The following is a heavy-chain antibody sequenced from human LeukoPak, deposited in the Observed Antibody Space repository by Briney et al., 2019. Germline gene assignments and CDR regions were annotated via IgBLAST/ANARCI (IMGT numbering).Heavy chain of an antibody. D-gene: IGHD2-8*01. CDR1: GFTFSSYL. V-gene: IGHV3-7*01. CDR3: ARDLVPVS. CDR2: IKQDGSEK. J-gene: IGHJ4*02. Sequence: GGSLRLSCAASGFTFSSYLMSWVRQAPGKGLEWVDNIKQDGSEKYYVDSVKGRFTISRDNAKNSLYLQMNSLRAEDTAVYYCARDLVPVSWGQGTLVTVSS.